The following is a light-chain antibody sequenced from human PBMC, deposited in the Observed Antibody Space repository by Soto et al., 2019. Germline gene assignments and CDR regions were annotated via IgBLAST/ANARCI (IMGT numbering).Light chain of an antibody. CDR3: QSHDTSLSGYV. J-gene: IGLJ1*01. V-gene: IGLV1-40*01. Sequence: VLTQPPSVSGAPGQRITISCTGSSSNIGAGYDVHWYQQLPGTAPKLLIYGNTNRPSGVPDRFSGSKSGTSASLAITGLQAEDEADYYCQSHDTSLSGYVFGTGTKVTVL. CDR2: GNT. CDR1: SSNIGAGYD.